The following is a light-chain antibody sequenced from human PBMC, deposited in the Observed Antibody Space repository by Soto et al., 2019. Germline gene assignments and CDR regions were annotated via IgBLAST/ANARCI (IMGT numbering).Light chain of an antibody. CDR1: QTILYSSNNKSY. V-gene: IGKV4-1*01. Sequence: DIVMTQPPDSLAVSLGEGASINCKSSQTILYSSNNKSYLAWYQQSPGQPPKLLIYWASTRESGVPDRFSGSGSGTDFTLTISSLQAEDGAVYYCQQYYTTPRTFGQGTKVEI. J-gene: IGKJ1*01. CDR3: QQYYTTPRT. CDR2: WAS.